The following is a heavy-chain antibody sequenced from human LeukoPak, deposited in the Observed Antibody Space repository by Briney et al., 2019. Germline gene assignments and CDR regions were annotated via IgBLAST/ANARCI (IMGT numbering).Heavy chain of an antibody. D-gene: IGHD2-15*01. CDR2: ISGSDGRT. CDR3: ATVKWYVDPFDY. V-gene: IGHV3-23*01. Sequence: PGGSLRLSCAASGFTFSRNSMSWVRQAPGKGLEWVSSISGSDGRTFYADSVKGRFSISRDNSKNTLYLQMNSLRGDDTAVYYCATVKWYVDPFDYWGQGTLVTVSS. J-gene: IGHJ4*02. CDR1: GFTFSRNS.